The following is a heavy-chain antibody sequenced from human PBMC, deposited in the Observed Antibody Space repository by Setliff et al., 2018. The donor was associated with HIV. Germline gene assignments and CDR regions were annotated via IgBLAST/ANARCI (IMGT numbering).Heavy chain of an antibody. D-gene: IGHD3-22*01. J-gene: IGHJ4*02. CDR3: ARHAGSRGYYPRPFDY. CDR2: IFYSGST. V-gene: IGHV4-39*01. Sequence: SETLSLTCTVSGGSISSSGYYWGWIRQPPGKGLEWIGSIFYSGSTYYNPSLKSRVTISVDTSKSLFSLKLGSVTAADTAVYYCARHAGSRGYYPRPFDYWGQGTPVTVSS. CDR1: GGSISSSGYY.